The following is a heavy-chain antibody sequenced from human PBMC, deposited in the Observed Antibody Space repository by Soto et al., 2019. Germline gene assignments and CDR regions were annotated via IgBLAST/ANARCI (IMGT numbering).Heavy chain of an antibody. Sequence: SVKVSCKPSGGTFSSYALSWVRQAPGQGREGIGGIIATFGTANYAQKSQRRVSITADESTSTAYMELSSLRSEDTAVYYCASRPPPRSDFWSGYRDGMDVRGQGTTVTVSS. CDR2: IIATFGTA. CDR1: GGTFSSYA. J-gene: IGHJ6*02. V-gene: IGHV1-69*13. CDR3: ASRPPPRSDFWSGYRDGMDV. D-gene: IGHD3-3*01.